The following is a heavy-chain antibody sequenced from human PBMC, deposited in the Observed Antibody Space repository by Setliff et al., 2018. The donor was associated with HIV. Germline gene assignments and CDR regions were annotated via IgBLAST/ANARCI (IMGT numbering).Heavy chain of an antibody. J-gene: IGHJ1*01. Sequence: SETLSLTCAVYGGSFSAYYWSWIRQSPGKGLEWIGEINHSDATYSDTTNYNPSLKSRVSISIDTSKNQFSLKLHSVTAADTAVYYCASRHSSLGHFQHWGQGTLVTVPQ. CDR2: INHSDATYSDTT. D-gene: IGHD6-13*01. V-gene: IGHV4-34*01. CDR1: GGSFSAYY. CDR3: ASRHSSLGHFQH.